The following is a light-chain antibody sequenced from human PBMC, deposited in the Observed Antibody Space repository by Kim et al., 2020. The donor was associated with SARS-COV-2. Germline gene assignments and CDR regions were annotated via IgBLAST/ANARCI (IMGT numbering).Light chain of an antibody. CDR2: KNN. CDR3: AGWDDSLNAEV. J-gene: IGLJ3*02. Sequence: GLRLTISCSGSRSKLRTDSIHWYQQFPGTAPEVLIYKNNQRPSGVPDRFSGSKSGTSASLAISGLQSENEGDYYCAGWDDSLNAEVFGGGTKLTVL. V-gene: IGLV1-44*01. CDR1: RSKLRTDS.